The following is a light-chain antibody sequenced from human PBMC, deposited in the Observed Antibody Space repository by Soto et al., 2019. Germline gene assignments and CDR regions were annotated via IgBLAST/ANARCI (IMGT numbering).Light chain of an antibody. CDR1: QSISSW. V-gene: IGKV1-5*03. CDR3: QQYNSYWT. J-gene: IGKJ1*01. CDR2: KAS. Sequence: DIQMTQSPSTLSASVGDRVTITCRASQSISSWLAWYQQKPGKAPKLLISKASSLESGVPSRFSGSVSGTEFTLTISSLQPDDFETYYCQQYNSYWTFGKGTKV.